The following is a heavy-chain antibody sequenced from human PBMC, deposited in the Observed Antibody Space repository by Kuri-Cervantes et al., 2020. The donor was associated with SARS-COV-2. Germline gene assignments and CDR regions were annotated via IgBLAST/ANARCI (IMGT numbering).Heavy chain of an antibody. D-gene: IGHD4-17*01. CDR2: IYNSENT. Sequence: SETLSLTCTVSGGSITNYYWTWIRRPAGKGLEWIGRIYNSENTRYNPSLKGRVTMSMDTSKSQTSLTLTSVTAADTAVYYCARLLKSRTTVTTSVYWYYYYMDVWGKGTTVSVSS. V-gene: IGHV4-4*07. CDR3: ARLLKSRTTVTTSVYWYYYYMDV. J-gene: IGHJ6*03. CDR1: GGSITNYY.